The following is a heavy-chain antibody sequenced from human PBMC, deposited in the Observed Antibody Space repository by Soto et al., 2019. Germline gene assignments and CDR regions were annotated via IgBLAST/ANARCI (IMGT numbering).Heavy chain of an antibody. J-gene: IGHJ4*02. CDR2: IYYSGST. V-gene: IGHV4-39*01. D-gene: IGHD2-15*01. CDR1: GGSISSSSYY. Sequence: SETLSLTCTVSGGSISSSSYYWGWIRQPPGKGLEWIGSIYYSGSTYYNPSLKSRVTISVDTSKNQFSLKLSSVTAADTAVYYCAKAIGGLVDYWGQGTLVTVSS. CDR3: AKAIGGLVDY.